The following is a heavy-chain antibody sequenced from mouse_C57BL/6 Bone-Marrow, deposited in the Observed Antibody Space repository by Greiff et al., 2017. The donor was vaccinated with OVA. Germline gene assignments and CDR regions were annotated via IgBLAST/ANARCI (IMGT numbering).Heavy chain of an antibody. CDR1: GFTFTDYY. CDR3: ARSYYYGSFYYAMDY. CDR2: IRNKANGYTT. Sequence: VQLKESGGGLVQPGGSLSLSCAASGFTFTDYYMSWVRQPPGKALEWLGFIRNKANGYTTEYSASVKGRFTISRDNSQSILYLQMNALRAEDSATYYCARSYYYGSFYYAMDYWGQGTSVTVSS. V-gene: IGHV7-3*01. J-gene: IGHJ4*01. D-gene: IGHD1-1*01.